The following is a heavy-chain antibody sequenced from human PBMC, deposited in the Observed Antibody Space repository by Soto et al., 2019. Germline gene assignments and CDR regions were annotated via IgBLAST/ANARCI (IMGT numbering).Heavy chain of an antibody. Sequence: SETLSLTCTVSGRSISSSGSYWVWIRQPPGKGLEWIGSFYYSGSTYYNPSLKSRVTISVDTSDNQFSLRLSSVTAADTAVYYCARQVVDGTVAGSGSFDYWGQGTPVTVS. CDR1: GRSISSSGSY. J-gene: IGHJ4*02. V-gene: IGHV4-39*01. CDR3: ARQVVDGTVAGSGSFDY. D-gene: IGHD3-10*01. CDR2: FYYSGST.